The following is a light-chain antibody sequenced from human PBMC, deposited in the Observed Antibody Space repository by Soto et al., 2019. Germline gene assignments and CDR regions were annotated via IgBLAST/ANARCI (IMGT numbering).Light chain of an antibody. CDR3: QQYNNCHPGGYT. CDR2: GAS. J-gene: IGKJ2*01. Sequence: EIVMTQSPATLSVSPGERATLSCRASQSVSSNLSWYQQKRGQAPRLLIYGASTRATAIPARFSGSGSGTEFTLTLSSLQSEDFAIYYCQQYNNCHPGGYTFGQGTKLEIK. V-gene: IGKV3-15*01. CDR1: QSVSSN.